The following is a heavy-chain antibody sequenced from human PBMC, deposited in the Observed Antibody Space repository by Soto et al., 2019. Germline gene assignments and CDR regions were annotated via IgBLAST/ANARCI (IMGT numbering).Heavy chain of an antibody. CDR2: ISGSGGST. V-gene: IGHV3-23*01. D-gene: IGHD2-15*01. CDR3: AKEDMVVTDGPYYFDY. J-gene: IGHJ4*02. CDR1: GFTFSSYA. Sequence: GGSVRLSCAASGFTFSSYAMSWVRRAPGKGLEWVSAISGSGGSTYYADSVKGRFTISRDNSKNTLYLQMNGLRAEDTAVYYCAKEDMVVTDGPYYFDYWGQGTLVTVSS.